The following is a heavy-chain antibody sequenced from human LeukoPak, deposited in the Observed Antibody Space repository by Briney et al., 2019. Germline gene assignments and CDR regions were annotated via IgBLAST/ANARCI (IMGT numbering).Heavy chain of an antibody. D-gene: IGHD6-19*01. V-gene: IGHV3-15*01. J-gene: IGHJ4*02. CDR3: TTDEVIAVAGSPHDY. CDR2: IKSKTDGGTT. CDR1: GFTFSNAW. Sequence: GGSLRLSCAASGFTFSNAWMSWVRQAPGKGLEWVGRIKSKTDGGTTDYAAPVKGRFTISRDDSKNTLYLQMNSLKTEDTAVYYCTTDEVIAVAGSPHDYWGQGTLVTVSS.